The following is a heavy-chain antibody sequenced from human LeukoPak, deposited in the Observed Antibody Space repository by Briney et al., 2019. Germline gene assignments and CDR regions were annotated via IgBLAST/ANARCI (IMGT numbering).Heavy chain of an antibody. V-gene: IGHV4-34*01. D-gene: IGHD3-10*01. J-gene: IGHJ4*02. Sequence: SETLSLTCAVYGGSFSGHYWTWIRQPPGKGLEWIGEINHSGSTTYNPSLNNRVTISVDTSKNQFSLKMSSVAAADTAVYYCARPRYGSGSLDSWGQGTLVTVSS. CDR3: ARPRYGSGSLDS. CDR2: INHSGST. CDR1: GGSFSGHY.